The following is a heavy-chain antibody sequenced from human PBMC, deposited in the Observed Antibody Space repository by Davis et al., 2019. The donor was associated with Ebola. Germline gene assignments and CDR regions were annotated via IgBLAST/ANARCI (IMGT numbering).Heavy chain of an antibody. J-gene: IGHJ4*02. CDR2: ISQSGNSI. Sequence: GGSLRLSCVASGFTFNDYYMSWIRQAPGKGLEWVSYISQSGNSIYSADSLKGRLTVSRDNAKNSLYLEINSLRADDTAVYYCARGFCSGGVCPFDHWGQGTLVTVSS. CDR1: GFTFNDYY. D-gene: IGHD2-8*02. V-gene: IGHV3-11*01. CDR3: ARGFCSGGVCPFDH.